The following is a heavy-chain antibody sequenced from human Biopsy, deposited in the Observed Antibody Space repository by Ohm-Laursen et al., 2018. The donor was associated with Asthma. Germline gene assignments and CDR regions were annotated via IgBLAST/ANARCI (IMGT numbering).Heavy chain of an antibody. Sequence: SLRLSCAASGFAVSRDYMFWVRQAPGKGLEWVSVIYSGGTSHTADSVRGRFTISRDYSKNTLYLQMHSLRAEDTAVYYCARGDSSNWSHYHFDYWGQGTLVIVSS. CDR2: IYSGGTS. CDR1: GFAVSRDY. CDR3: ARGDSSNWSHYHFDY. J-gene: IGHJ4*02. D-gene: IGHD3-22*01. V-gene: IGHV3-53*01.